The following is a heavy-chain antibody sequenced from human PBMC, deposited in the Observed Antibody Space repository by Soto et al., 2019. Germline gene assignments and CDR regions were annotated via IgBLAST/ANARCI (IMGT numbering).Heavy chain of an antibody. V-gene: IGHV5-51*01. D-gene: IGHD3-10*01. Sequence: GESLKISCKGSGYSFTSYWIGWVRQMPGKGLEWMGIIYPGDSDTRYSPSFQGQVTISAGKSISTAYLQWSSLKASDTAMYYCARHAHYGSGNFYDAFDIWGQGTMVTVSS. CDR1: GYSFTSYW. J-gene: IGHJ3*02. CDR2: IYPGDSDT. CDR3: ARHAHYGSGNFYDAFDI.